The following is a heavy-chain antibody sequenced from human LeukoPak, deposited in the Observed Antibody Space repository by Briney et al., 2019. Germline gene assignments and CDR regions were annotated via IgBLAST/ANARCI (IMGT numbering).Heavy chain of an antibody. CDR3: ARVKLLYGSGIGDAFDI. V-gene: IGHV3-20*04. CDR2: INWNGGST. J-gene: IGHJ3*02. D-gene: IGHD3-10*01. CDR1: GSTFDDYG. Sequence: PGGSLRLSCAASGSTFDDYGMSWVRQAPGKGLEWVSGINWNGGSTGYEDSVKGRFTISRDNAKNSLYLQMNSLRAEDTALYYWARVKLLYGSGIGDAFDIWGQGTMVTVSS.